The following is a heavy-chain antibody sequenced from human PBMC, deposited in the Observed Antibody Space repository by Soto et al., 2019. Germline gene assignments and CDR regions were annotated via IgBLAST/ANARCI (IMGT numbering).Heavy chain of an antibody. CDR3: ARTTSAKAIAAAGLNLYYYYGMDV. J-gene: IGHJ6*02. V-gene: IGHV4-59*01. CDR1: GGSISSYY. D-gene: IGHD6-13*01. CDR2: IYYSGST. Sequence: SETLSLTCTVSGGSISSYYWSWIRQPPGKGLEWIGYIYYSGSTNYNPSLKSRVTISVDTSKNQFSLKLSSVTAADTAVYYCARTTSAKAIAAAGLNLYYYYGMDVWGQGTKVSVS.